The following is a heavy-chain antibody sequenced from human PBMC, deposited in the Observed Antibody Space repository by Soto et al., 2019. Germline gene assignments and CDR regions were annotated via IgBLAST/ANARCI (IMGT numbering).Heavy chain of an antibody. CDR1: GVTFSSYN. CDR2: ISSSSSTI. J-gene: IGHJ4*02. V-gene: IGHV3-48*02. D-gene: IGHD3-22*01. Sequence: PGGSLRLSCAGSGVTFSSYNMNWVRQAPGEGLEWVSYISSSSSTIYYADSVRGRFTISRDNAKNSLYLQMNSLRDEDTAVYYCATKRGSGYSPFDYWGQGT. CDR3: ATKRGSGYSPFDY.